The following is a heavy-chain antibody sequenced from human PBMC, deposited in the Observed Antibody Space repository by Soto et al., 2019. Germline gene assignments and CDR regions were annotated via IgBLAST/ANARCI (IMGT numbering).Heavy chain of an antibody. CDR1: GGSFSGYY. V-gene: IGHV4-34*01. CDR2: INHSGST. J-gene: IGHJ4*02. D-gene: IGHD4-17*01. Sequence: PSETLSLTCAVYGGSFSGYYWSWIRQPPGKGLEWIGEINHSGSTNYNPSLKSRVTISVDTSKNQFSLKLSSVTAADTAVYYCARAPVTTLRMTGRNFDYWGQGTLVTVSS. CDR3: ARAPVTTLRMTGRNFDY.